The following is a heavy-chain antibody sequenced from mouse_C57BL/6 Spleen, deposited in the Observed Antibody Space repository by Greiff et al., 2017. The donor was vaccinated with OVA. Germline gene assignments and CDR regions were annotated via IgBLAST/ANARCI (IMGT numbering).Heavy chain of an antibody. CDR1: GFNITDDY. V-gene: IGHV14-4*01. J-gene: IGHJ3*01. CDR2: IDPENGGT. CDR3: TKYYGSSAWFAY. D-gene: IGHD1-1*01. Sequence: VQLQQSGAELVRPGASVKLSCTASGFNITDDYMHWVKQRPEQGLEWIGWIDPENGGTEYASKFQGKATITADKSSNTAYLQLSSLTSEYTAVYYCTKYYGSSAWFAYWGQGTLVTVSA.